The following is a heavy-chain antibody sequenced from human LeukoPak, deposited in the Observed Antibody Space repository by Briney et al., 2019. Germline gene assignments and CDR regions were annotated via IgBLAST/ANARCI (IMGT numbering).Heavy chain of an antibody. V-gene: IGHV5-51*01. CDR3: ARRRDLYSGSYYPFDY. D-gene: IGHD1-26*01. J-gene: IGHJ4*02. Sequence: GESLKISCQTSGYIFTDYWIGWVRQMPGKGLEWMAIIYCDGSKTIYSPSFQTQVTISVDKSTNTAYLQWTSLKASDTAMYYCARRRDLYSGSYYPFDYWGQGTLVTVSS. CDR1: GYIFTDYW. CDR2: IYCDGSKT.